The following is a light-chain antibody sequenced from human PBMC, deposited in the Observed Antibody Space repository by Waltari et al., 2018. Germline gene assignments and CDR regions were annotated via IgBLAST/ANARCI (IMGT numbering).Light chain of an antibody. J-gene: IGLJ3*02. V-gene: IGLV10-54*04. CDR1: NNNVGREG. CDR3: SAWDGSLRGWV. Sequence: QAGLTQPPSVSKGLRQTATLTCIGNNNNVGREGAAWLQQHQCHPPKLLSYRNNNRPSGISERFSASSSGNTASLTITDLQPEDEADYYFSAWDGSLRGWVFGGGTKLTVL. CDR2: RNN.